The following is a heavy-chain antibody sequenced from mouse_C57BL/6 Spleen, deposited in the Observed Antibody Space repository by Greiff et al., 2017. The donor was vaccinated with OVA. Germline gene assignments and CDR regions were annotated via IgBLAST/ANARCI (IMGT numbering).Heavy chain of an antibody. J-gene: IGHJ4*01. CDR3: ARDSPGGEDD. CDR2: ISDGGSYT. V-gene: IGHV5-4*01. Sequence: EVHLVESGGGLVKPGGSLKLSCAASGFTFSSYAMSWVRQTPEKRLEWVATISDGGSYTYYPDNVKGRFTISRDNAKNNLYLQMSHLKSEDTAMYYCARDSPGGEDDWGQGTSVTVSS. CDR1: GFTFSSYA.